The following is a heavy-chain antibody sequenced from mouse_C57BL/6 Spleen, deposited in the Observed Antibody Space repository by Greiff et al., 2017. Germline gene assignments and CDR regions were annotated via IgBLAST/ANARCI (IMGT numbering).Heavy chain of an antibody. D-gene: IGHD3-3*01. J-gene: IGHJ2*01. V-gene: IGHV1-26*01. Sequence: EVQLQQSGPELVKPGASVKISCKASGYTFTDYYMNWVKQSHGKSLEWIGEINPNNGGTSYNQKFKGKATLTVDKSSSTAYMELRSLTSEDSAVYYCAREGKGDYYFDYWGQGTTLTVSS. CDR3: AREGKGDYYFDY. CDR2: INPNNGGT. CDR1: GYTFTDYY.